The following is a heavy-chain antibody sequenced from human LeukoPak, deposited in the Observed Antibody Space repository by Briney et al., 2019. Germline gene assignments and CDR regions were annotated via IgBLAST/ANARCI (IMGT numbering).Heavy chain of an antibody. CDR2: INPDSGGT. CDR1: GYTFTGYY. Sequence: ASVKASCKASGYTFTGYYIHWVRQAPGQGLEWMGWINPDSGGTNYAQKFQGRVTVTRDTSISTAYMELSRLRSDDTAVYYCARVPRVTVFGVVRRGQDYFDYWGQGTLVTVSS. CDR3: ARVPRVTVFGVVRRGQDYFDY. J-gene: IGHJ4*02. D-gene: IGHD3-3*01. V-gene: IGHV1-2*02.